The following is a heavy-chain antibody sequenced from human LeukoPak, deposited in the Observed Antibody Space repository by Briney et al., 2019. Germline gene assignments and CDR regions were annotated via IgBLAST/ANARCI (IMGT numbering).Heavy chain of an antibody. CDR3: AKMVHTEQWLVPFDY. CDR1: GFTFSNFA. D-gene: IGHD6-19*01. J-gene: IGHJ4*02. CDR2: ISGSGGST. V-gene: IGHV3-23*01. Sequence: GGSLRLSCAASGFTFSNFATNWVRQAPGKGLEWVSTISGSGGSTYYADSVKGRFTISRDNSKNTLYLQMNSLRAEDTAVYYCAKMVHTEQWLVPFDYWGQGTLVTVSS.